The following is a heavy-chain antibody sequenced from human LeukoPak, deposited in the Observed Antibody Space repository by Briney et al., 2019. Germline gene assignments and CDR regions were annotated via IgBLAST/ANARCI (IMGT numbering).Heavy chain of an antibody. V-gene: IGHV4-34*01. CDR3: ARVGYCSSTSCSFGYGMDI. D-gene: IGHD2-2*03. Sequence: SETLSLTCTVSGGSISSYYWSWIRQPPGKGLEWIGEINHSGSTNYNPSLKSRVTISVDTSKNQFSLKLSSVTAADTAVYYCARVGYCSSTSCSFGYGMDIWGKGTTVTVSS. J-gene: IGHJ6*04. CDR1: GGSISSYY. CDR2: INHSGST.